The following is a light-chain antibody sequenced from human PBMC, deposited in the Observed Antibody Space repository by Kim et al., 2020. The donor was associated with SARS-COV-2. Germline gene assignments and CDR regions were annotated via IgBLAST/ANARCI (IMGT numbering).Light chain of an antibody. J-gene: IGLJ3*02. V-gene: IGLV3-21*02. Sequence: APVATDKITCGGNKVGERNVRWYQQRPSPAPVLVISDNSDRPSAIAERFSCSNSGNTATLTINRVGAVDEADYYCQVWDCISDHGVFGGGTKLTVL. CDR2: DNS. CDR3: QVWDCISDHGV. CDR1: KVGERN.